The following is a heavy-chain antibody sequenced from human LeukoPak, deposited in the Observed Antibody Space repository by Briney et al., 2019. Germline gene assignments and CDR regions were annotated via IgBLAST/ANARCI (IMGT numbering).Heavy chain of an antibody. CDR2: IRSKAYGGTT. CDR1: GFTFRDYA. D-gene: IGHD3-16*02. J-gene: IGHJ4*02. Sequence: GGSLRLSCTASGFTFRDYAMSWFRQAPGKGLEWVGFIRSKAYGGTTEYAASVKGRFTISRDDSKSIAYLQMNSLKTEDTAVYYCTREITFGGVIALGFDYWGQGTLVTVSS. CDR3: TREITFGGVIALGFDY. V-gene: IGHV3-49*03.